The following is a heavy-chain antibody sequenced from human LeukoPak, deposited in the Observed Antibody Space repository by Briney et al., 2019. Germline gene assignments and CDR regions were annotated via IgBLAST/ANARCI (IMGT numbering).Heavy chain of an antibody. CDR2: IKQDGSEK. J-gene: IGHJ4*02. CDR1: GFTFSSYW. D-gene: IGHD3-22*01. Sequence: PGGSLRLSCAASGFTFSSYWMSWVRQAPGKGLEWVANIKQDGSEKYYVDSVKGRFTISRDNAKNSLYLQMNSLRAEDTAVCYCARKSPEGYYYDSSGYPEYYFDYWGQGTLVTVSS. V-gene: IGHV3-7*01. CDR3: ARKSPEGYYYDSSGYPEYYFDY.